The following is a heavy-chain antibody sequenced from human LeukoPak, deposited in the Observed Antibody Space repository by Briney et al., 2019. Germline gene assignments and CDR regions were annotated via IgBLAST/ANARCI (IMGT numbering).Heavy chain of an antibody. CDR3: ARGYAFDY. D-gene: IGHD3-16*01. Sequence: SVKVSCKASGGTFSRYTLNWVQQAPGQGLEWMGGISPLFGSAKYAQKFQGRVTITADESTSTAYMELSSLRSEDTAVYYCARGYAFDYWGQGTLVTVSS. CDR1: GGTFSRYT. V-gene: IGHV1-69*13. J-gene: IGHJ4*02. CDR2: ISPLFGSA.